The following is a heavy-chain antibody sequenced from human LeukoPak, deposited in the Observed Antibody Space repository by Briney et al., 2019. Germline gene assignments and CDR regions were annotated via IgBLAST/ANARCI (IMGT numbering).Heavy chain of an antibody. Sequence: GRSLRLSCAASGFTFSSYAMHWVRQAPGKGLEWVAVISYDGSNEYYADSVKGRFTISRDNSKNTLYLQMNSLRAEDTAVYYCARVSPLIAVAGTYLDYWGQGTLVTVSS. J-gene: IGHJ4*02. CDR1: GFTFSSYA. CDR2: ISYDGSNE. D-gene: IGHD6-19*01. V-gene: IGHV3-30-3*01. CDR3: ARVSPLIAVAGTYLDY.